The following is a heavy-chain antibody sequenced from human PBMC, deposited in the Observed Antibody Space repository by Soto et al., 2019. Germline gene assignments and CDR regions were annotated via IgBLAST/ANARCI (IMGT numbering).Heavy chain of an antibody. V-gene: IGHV3-23*01. Sequence: PGGSLRLSCAASGFTFSSYAMSWVRQAPGKGLEWVSAISGSGGSTYYADSVKGRFTISRDNSKNTLYLQMNSLRAEDTAVYYCANWYSSGWYRGQYFQHWGQGTLVTVSS. CDR1: GFTFSSYA. CDR3: ANWYSSGWYRGQYFQH. CDR2: ISGSGGST. D-gene: IGHD6-19*01. J-gene: IGHJ1*01.